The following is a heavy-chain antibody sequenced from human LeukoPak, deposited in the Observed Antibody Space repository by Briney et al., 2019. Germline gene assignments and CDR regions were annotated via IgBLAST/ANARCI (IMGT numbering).Heavy chain of an antibody. J-gene: IGHJ6*03. CDR2: IIPIYNTT. CDR1: GGTFSSYS. D-gene: IGHD3-16*01. Sequence: GASVKVSCKASGGTFSSYSITWVRQAPGQGLEWMGGIIPIYNTTHSAQKFQGRVTMTTDESSSTAYMELSSLRSEDTAVYYCGRLMLPPGGNYYFYVDVWGKGTTVTVSS. CDR3: GRLMLPPGGNYYFYVDV. V-gene: IGHV1-69*05.